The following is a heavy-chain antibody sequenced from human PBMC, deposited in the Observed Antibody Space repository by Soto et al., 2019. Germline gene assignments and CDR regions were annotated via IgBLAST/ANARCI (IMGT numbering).Heavy chain of an antibody. CDR1: GFTFTNAW. J-gene: IGHJ4*02. CDR3: TTIGYSNTWSIDH. V-gene: IGHV3-15*01. Sequence: GGSLRLSCAGSGFTFTNAWMSWVRQAPGMRLEWVGLIKSKTDGGTTDYAAPVKGRFTFSRDDSKNTLYLQVNSLKTEDTTVYYFTTIGYSNTWSIDHWGQGTLVTVSS. CDR2: IKSKTDGGTT. D-gene: IGHD6-13*01.